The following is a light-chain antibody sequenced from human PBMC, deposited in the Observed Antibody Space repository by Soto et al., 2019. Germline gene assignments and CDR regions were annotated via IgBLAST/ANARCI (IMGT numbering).Light chain of an antibody. J-gene: IGKJ1*01. CDR2: AAS. CDR1: QGISSY. Sequence: IRNTPSQSSLSASPGDRVTITCRASQGISSYLAWYQQKPGKAPKLLIYAASTLQSGVPARFSGSGSGTEFTLTISSLQSDDFAIYYCQHYNNYSEAFGQGTKVDIK. CDR3: QHYNNYSEA. V-gene: IGKV1-8*01.